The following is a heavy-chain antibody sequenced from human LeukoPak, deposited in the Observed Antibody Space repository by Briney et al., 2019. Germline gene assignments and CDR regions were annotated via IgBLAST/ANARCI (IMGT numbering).Heavy chain of an antibody. V-gene: IGHV1-46*01. CDR2: INPSDDST. D-gene: IGHD1-14*01. Sequence: ASVKVSCKASGYTFTNFYMHWVRQAPGQGLEWMGIINPSDDSTIYAQKFQGRVTVNSDTSTSTVYMELSSLRSEDTAVYYCARAWRYTDWFDPWGQGTLVTVSS. CDR3: ARAWRYTDWFDP. CDR1: GYTFTNFY. J-gene: IGHJ5*02.